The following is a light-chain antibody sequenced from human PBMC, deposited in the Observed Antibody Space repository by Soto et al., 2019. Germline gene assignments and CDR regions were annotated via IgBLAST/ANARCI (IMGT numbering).Light chain of an antibody. CDR1: QSITTY. V-gene: IGKV1-39*01. CDR2: AES. Sequence: DIQMTQSPSSLSASVGDRVTITCRASQSITTYLNWYRQKPGKAPKLLSYAESSLQSGVPSRFSGSRSETEFILSTSRLQPEEFGTYFCQQIYSAPLTFGGGTKVEIK. CDR3: QQIYSAPLT. J-gene: IGKJ4*01.